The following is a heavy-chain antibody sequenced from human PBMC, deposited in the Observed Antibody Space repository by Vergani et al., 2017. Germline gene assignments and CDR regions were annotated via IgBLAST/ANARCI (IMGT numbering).Heavy chain of an antibody. D-gene: IGHD3-22*01. V-gene: IGHV4-38-2*02. CDR3: ARRTGYYDSSGYYTFDY. CDR1: NNSISRGYF. Sequence: QVQLQESGPGLVKPSETLSLTCTVSNNSISRGYFWGWIRRPPGKGLEWIASFHHTGMTYNNPSLKSRVTISVDTSKNLISLKLNSVTAADTAVYYCARRTGYYDSSGYYTFDYWGQGTLVTVSS. J-gene: IGHJ4*02. CDR2: FHHTGMT.